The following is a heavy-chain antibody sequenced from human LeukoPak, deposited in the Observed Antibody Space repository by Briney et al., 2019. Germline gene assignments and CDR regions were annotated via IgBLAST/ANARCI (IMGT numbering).Heavy chain of an antibody. CDR3: ARVYSSSWYQGAFDI. J-gene: IGHJ3*02. D-gene: IGHD6-13*01. CDR1: GYTFTGYY. Sequence: ASVKVSCKASGYTFTGYYMHWVRQAPGQGLEWMGWINPNSGGTNYTQKFQGRVTMTRGTSISTAYMELSRLRSDDTAVYYCARVYSSSWYQGAFDIWGQGTMVTVSS. CDR2: INPNSGGT. V-gene: IGHV1-2*02.